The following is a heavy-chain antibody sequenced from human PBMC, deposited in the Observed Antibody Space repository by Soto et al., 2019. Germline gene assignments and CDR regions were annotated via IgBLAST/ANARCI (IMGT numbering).Heavy chain of an antibody. CDR3: ARQEYSSSSGGAYYFDY. CDR1: GGSISSSSWY. J-gene: IGHJ4*02. D-gene: IGHD6-6*01. Sequence: QLQLQESGPGLVKPSETLSLTCTVSGGSISSSSWYWGWIRQPPGKGLEWIGSIYYSGSTYYNPPLKSRVTMYVDTSKNQCSLKLSSATAADTAVYYCARQEYSSSSGGAYYFDYWGQGTLVSVSS. CDR2: IYYSGST. V-gene: IGHV4-39*01.